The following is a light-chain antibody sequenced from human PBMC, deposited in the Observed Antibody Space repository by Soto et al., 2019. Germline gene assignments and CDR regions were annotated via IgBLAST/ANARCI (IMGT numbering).Light chain of an antibody. CDR1: QSVSSN. CDR2: GAS. CDR3: QQYNNWPRT. V-gene: IGKV3-15*01. J-gene: IGKJ1*01. Sequence: EIVMTQSPATLSVSPGERDTLSCRASQSVSSNLAWYQQKPGQAPRLLIYGASTRATGIPARFSGSGSGTEFTLTISILQSEDFAVYYCQQYNNWPRTFGQGTKVDIK.